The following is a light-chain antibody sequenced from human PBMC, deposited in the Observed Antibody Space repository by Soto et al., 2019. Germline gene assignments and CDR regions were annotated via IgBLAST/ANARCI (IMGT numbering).Light chain of an antibody. CDR2: DTS. CDR1: QSVSSS. CDR3: QQYKNWPPYT. J-gene: IGKJ2*01. V-gene: IGKV3-15*01. Sequence: EVVMTQSPDTLSVSPGERVTLSCRASQSVSSSLAWYQQKPGQAPRLLIYDTSTRATAIPARFSGSGSGTEFTLTISSLQSEDSAVYYCQQYKNWPPYTFGQGPKLEIK.